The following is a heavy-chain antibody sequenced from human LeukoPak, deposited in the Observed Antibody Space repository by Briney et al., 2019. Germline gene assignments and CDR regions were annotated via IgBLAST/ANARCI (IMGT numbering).Heavy chain of an antibody. D-gene: IGHD4-17*01. J-gene: IGHJ6*03. V-gene: IGHV1-69*13. CDR1: GGTFSSYA. CDR2: IIPIFDTA. Sequence: ASVKVSCKASGGTFSSYAITWVRQAPGQGLEWMGGIIPIFDTATYAQKFQGRVTITADESTSTVYMELSSLRSEDTAMYFCARAGPEADDYGDYRYYYYMDVWGKGTTVSISS. CDR3: ARAGPEADDYGDYRYYYYMDV.